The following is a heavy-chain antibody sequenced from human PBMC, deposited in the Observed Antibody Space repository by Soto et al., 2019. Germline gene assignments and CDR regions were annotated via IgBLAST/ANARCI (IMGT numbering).Heavy chain of an antibody. J-gene: IGHJ4*02. CDR2: ISTYNGNR. D-gene: IGHD6-13*01. Sequence: QVQLVQSGAEVKKPGASVKVSCKASGYTFTTYGISWVRQAPGQGLEWMGWISTYNGNRNYAQKLQGRVTLTTDTSTSTAYMELRSLRSDDTAVYYCARAGHIAAAGTRYYFDYWGQGTRVTVSS. CDR3: ARAGHIAAAGTRYYFDY. V-gene: IGHV1-18*01. CDR1: GYTFTTYG.